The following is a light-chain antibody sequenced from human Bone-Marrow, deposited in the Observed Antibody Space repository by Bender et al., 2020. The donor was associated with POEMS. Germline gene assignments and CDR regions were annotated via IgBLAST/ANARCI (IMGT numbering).Light chain of an antibody. CDR1: SSDIGIYNL. Sequence: QSALTQPASVSGSPGQSITISCTGISSDIGIYNLVSWYQQLPGKAPKLLIYDVTRRPSGVSNRFSGSKSGNTASLTISGLQADDEAEYYCCSYAVGRSYVFGTGTKLTVL. V-gene: IGLV2-23*02. CDR3: CSYAVGRSYV. J-gene: IGLJ1*01. CDR2: DVT.